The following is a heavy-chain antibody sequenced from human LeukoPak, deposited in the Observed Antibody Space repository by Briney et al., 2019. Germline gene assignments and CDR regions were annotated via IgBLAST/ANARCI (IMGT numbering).Heavy chain of an antibody. D-gene: IGHD3-22*01. CDR2: VGHEDGTT. V-gene: IGHV1-24*01. CDR1: GVTLSKIS. Sequence: ASVKVSRKGSGVTLSKISIVWVRQAHGKGLEWMGRVGHEDGTTIHAQKFQGRFNMTVDTAADTAYMQMSSLMSEDTAIYYCATGAIVFDYWGQGTLVTVSS. CDR3: ATGAIVFDY. J-gene: IGHJ4*02.